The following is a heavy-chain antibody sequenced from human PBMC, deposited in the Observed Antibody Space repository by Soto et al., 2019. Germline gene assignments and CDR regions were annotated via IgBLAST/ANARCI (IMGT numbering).Heavy chain of an antibody. J-gene: IGHJ4*02. CDR2: ISSTTNYI. V-gene: IGHV3-21*06. Sequence: PGGSLRLSCAASGFTFTRYSMNWVRQAPGKGLEWVSSISSTTNYIYYGDSMKGRFTISRDNAKSSLYLEMNSLRAEDTAVYYGARESEDLTSNFDYWGQGTLVTVSS. CDR1: GFTFTRYS. CDR3: ARESEDLTSNFDY.